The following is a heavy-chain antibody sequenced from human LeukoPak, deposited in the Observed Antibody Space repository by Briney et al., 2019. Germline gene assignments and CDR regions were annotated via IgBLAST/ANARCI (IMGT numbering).Heavy chain of an antibody. Sequence: TEGSLRLSCAASGFTVSRNYMSWVRQAPGKGLEWVSVIYSGGSTYYADSVKGRFTISRDNSKNTLYLQMNSLRAEDTAVYYCAKDIDNGDYVVYWGQGTLVTVSS. CDR2: IYSGGST. D-gene: IGHD4-17*01. CDR3: AKDIDNGDYVVY. V-gene: IGHV3-66*01. CDR1: GFTVSRNY. J-gene: IGHJ4*02.